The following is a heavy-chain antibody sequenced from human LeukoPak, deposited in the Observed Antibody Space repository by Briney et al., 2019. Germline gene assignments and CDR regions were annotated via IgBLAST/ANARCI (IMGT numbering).Heavy chain of an antibody. V-gene: IGHV3-74*01. D-gene: IGHD3-10*01. J-gene: IGHJ4*02. CDR3: ARGDYYYGSGSYYPTFDY. CDR1: GFTFSSYW. Sequence: GGSLRLSCAASGFTFSSYWMHWVRQAPGKGLVWVSRINSDGSSTSYADSVKGRFTISRDNAKNTLYLQMNSLRAEDTAVYYCARGDYYYGSGSYYPTFDYWGQGTLVTVSS. CDR2: INSDGSST.